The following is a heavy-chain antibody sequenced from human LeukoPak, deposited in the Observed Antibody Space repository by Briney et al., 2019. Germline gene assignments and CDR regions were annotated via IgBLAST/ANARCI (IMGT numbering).Heavy chain of an antibody. D-gene: IGHD2-2*01. J-gene: IGHJ5*02. CDR2: INHSGST. V-gene: IGHV4-34*01. CDR1: GGSFSGYY. Sequence: PSETLSLTCAVYGGSFSGYYWSWIRQPPGKGLEWIGEINHSGSTNYNPSLKSRVTISVDTSKNQFSLKLSSVTAADTAVYYCARVSLVPAAMWGGTVWFDPWGQGTLATVSS. CDR3: ARVSLVPAAMWGGTVWFDP.